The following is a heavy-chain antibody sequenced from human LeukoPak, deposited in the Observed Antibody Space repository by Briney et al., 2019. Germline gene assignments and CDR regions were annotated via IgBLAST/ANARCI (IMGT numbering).Heavy chain of an antibody. V-gene: IGHV4-34*01. CDR1: GGSFSGYY. J-gene: IGHJ4*02. D-gene: IGHD3-16*02. CDR3: ARGYYVWGSYRYTQNSHFDY. Sequence: SETLSLTCAVYGGSFSGYYWSWIRQPPGKGLEWIGEINHSGSTNYNPSLKSRVTISVDTSKNQFSLKLSSVTGADTAVYYCARGYYVWGSYRYTQNSHFDYWGQGTLVTVSS. CDR2: INHSGST.